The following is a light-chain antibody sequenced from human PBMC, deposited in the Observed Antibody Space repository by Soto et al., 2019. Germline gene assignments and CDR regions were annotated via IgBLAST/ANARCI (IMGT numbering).Light chain of an antibody. CDR3: QQRSNWPPIT. CDR2: DAS. CDR1: QSVSIF. Sequence: EIVLTQSPATLSLSPGERATLSCRASQSVSIFLAWYQHKPGQAPRLLIYDASNRATGIPARFSGSGSGTDFTLTISSLEPEDFALYYCQQRSNWPPITFGQGTRLEIK. V-gene: IGKV3-11*01. J-gene: IGKJ5*01.